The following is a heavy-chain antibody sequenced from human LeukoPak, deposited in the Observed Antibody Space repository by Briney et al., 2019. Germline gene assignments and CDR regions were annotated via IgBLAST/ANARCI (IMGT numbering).Heavy chain of an antibody. CDR2: ISSSSSTI. D-gene: IGHD4-17*01. CDR3: ARDLGPGDYVNPVDY. CDR1: GFTFSNYA. Sequence: GGSLRLSCAVSGFTFSNYALSWVRQSPGKGLEWVSYISSSSSTIYYADSVKGRFTISRDNAKNSLYLQMNSLRAEDTAVYYCARDLGPGDYVNPVDYWGQGTLVTVSS. J-gene: IGHJ4*02. V-gene: IGHV3-48*01.